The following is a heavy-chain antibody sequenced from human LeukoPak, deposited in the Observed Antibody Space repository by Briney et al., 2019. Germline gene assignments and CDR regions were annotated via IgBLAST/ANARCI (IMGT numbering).Heavy chain of an antibody. CDR2: MNPNSGVT. J-gene: IGHJ4*02. Sequence: ASVKVSCKPSGYTFTVNYLHWVRQAPGQGLEWVGWMNPNSGVTVYAQNFQGRVTMTRDTSISTAYMELGSLTSDATAVYYCTSGAGTSWFDYWGQGSLVTVSS. CDR3: TSGAGTSWFDY. CDR1: GYTFTVNY. D-gene: IGHD2-2*01. V-gene: IGHV1-2*02.